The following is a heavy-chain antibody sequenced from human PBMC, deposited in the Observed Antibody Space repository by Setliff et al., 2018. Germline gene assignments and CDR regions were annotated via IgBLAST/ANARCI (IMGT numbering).Heavy chain of an antibody. Sequence: TLSLTCTVSNGSISSGNYFWGWIRQPPGKGLEWMGSIFYTGSTYYSPSLKSRVTMSIDTSKNQFSLNPNSVTAADTAVYYCARQPYSTTYYYYYYYMDVWGKGTTVTVSS. J-gene: IGHJ6*03. CDR1: NGSISSGNYF. D-gene: IGHD6-13*01. V-gene: IGHV4-39*01. CDR2: IFYTGST. CDR3: ARQPYSTTYYYYYYYMDV.